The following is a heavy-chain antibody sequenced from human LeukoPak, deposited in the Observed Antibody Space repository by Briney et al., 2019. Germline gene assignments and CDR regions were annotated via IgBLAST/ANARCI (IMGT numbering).Heavy chain of an antibody. CDR2: IYYSGST. Sequence: PSETLSLTCTVSGGSISSYYWSWIRQPPGKGLEWIGYIYYSGSTNYNPSLKSRVTISVDTSTNQFSLKLSSVTAADPAVYYCARNGDPWSLDYWGQGTLVTVSS. J-gene: IGHJ4*02. CDR3: ARNGDPWSLDY. D-gene: IGHD7-27*01. V-gene: IGHV4-59*08. CDR1: GGSISSYY.